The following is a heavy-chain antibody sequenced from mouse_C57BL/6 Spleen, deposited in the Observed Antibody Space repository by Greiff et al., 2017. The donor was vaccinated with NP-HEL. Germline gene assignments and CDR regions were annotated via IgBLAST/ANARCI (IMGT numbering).Heavy chain of an antibody. V-gene: IGHV1-59*01. CDR3: ARGGSGNAMDY. CDR1: GYTFTSYW. J-gene: IGHJ4*01. CDR2: IDPSDSYT. D-gene: IGHD3-2*02. Sequence: QVQLQQPGAELVRPGTSVKLSCKASGYTFTSYWMHWVKQRPGQGLEWIGVIDPSDSYTNYNQKFKGKATLTVDTSSSTAYMQLSSLTSEDSAVYYGARGGSGNAMDYWGQGTSVTVSS.